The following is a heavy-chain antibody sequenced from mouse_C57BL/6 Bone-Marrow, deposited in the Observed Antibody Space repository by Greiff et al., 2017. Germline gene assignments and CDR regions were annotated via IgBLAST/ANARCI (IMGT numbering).Heavy chain of an antibody. Sequence: VQLQQSGAELVKPGASVKLSCKASGYTFTEYTIHWVKQRSGQGLEWIGWFYPGSGSIKYNEKFKDKATLTADKSSSTVYMELSRSTSEDSAVYFCARHEEEVSSYPAWFAYWGQGTLVTVSA. CDR1: GYTFTEYT. V-gene: IGHV1-62-2*01. CDR2: FYPGSGSI. J-gene: IGHJ3*01. CDR3: ARHEEEVSSYPAWFAY. D-gene: IGHD1-1*01.